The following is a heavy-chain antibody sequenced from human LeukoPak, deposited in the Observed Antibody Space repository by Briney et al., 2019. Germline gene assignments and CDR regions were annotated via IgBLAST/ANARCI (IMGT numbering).Heavy chain of an antibody. CDR3: ARDVRSWVNGQWLCYMDV. Sequence: PSDTLSLTRTVSGGSISSGSYYSSWIRQPPGKGLEWIGYVYYSGSTNYNPSLKSRVTISVDTSKNQFSLKLSSVTAADTAVYYCARDVRSWVNGQWLCYMDVWGKGTTVTISS. CDR2: VYYSGST. D-gene: IGHD6-19*01. J-gene: IGHJ6*03. V-gene: IGHV4-61*01. CDR1: GGSISSGSYY.